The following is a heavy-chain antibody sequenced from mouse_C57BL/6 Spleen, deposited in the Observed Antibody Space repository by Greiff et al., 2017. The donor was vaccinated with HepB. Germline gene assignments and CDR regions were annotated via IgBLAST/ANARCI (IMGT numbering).Heavy chain of an antibody. CDR3: ARERLLGY. CDR2: INPSTGGT. J-gene: IGHJ2*01. D-gene: IGHD2-3*01. Sequence: EVQLQQSGPELVKPGASVKISCKASGYSFTGYYMNWVKQSPEKSLEWIGEINPSTGGTTYNQKFKAKATLTVDKSSSTAYMQLKSLTSEDSAVYYCARERLLGYWGQGTTLTVSS. CDR1: GYSFTGYY. V-gene: IGHV1-42*01.